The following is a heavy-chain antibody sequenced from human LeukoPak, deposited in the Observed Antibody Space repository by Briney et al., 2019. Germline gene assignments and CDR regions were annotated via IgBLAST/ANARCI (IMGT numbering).Heavy chain of an antibody. CDR1: GYTFTGYY. CDR2: INPNSGGT. D-gene: IGHD1-26*01. Sequence: GSVKVSCKASGYTFTGYYMHWVRQAPGQGLEWMGWINPNSGGTNYAQKFQGRVTMTRDTSISTAYMELSRLRSDDTAVYDCAREKALIVGATHYGMDVWGQGTTVTVSS. CDR3: AREKALIVGATHYGMDV. J-gene: IGHJ6*02. V-gene: IGHV1-2*02.